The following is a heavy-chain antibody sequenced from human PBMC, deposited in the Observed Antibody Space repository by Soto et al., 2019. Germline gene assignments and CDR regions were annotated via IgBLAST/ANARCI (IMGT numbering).Heavy chain of an antibody. CDR1: GGSISSGDYY. V-gene: IGHV4-30-4*01. Sequence: PWETLSLTCTVSGGSISSGDYYWSWIRQPPGKGLEWIGHIYYSGSTYYNPSLKSRVSISIDTSENQFSLKLTSVTAADTAILYCGRDRGSTWLYKWVDPWGQGTMVT. CDR2: IYYSGST. J-gene: IGHJ5*02. CDR3: GRDRGSTWLYKWVDP. D-gene: IGHD6-13*01.